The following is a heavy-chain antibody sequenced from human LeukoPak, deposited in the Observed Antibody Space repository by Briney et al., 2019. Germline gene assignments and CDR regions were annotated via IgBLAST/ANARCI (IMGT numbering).Heavy chain of an antibody. CDR2: INHSGST. J-gene: IGHJ5*02. CDR1: GGSFSGYY. Sequence: PSETLSLTCAVYGGSFSGYYWSWIRQPPGKGLEWIGEINHSGSTNYNPSLESRDTISVDRSMNQFSLKLSSVTAADTAVYYCARTRAYCSSTSCPLRRVWFDPWGQGTLVTVSS. D-gene: IGHD2-2*01. V-gene: IGHV4-34*01. CDR3: ARTRAYCSSTSCPLRRVWFDP.